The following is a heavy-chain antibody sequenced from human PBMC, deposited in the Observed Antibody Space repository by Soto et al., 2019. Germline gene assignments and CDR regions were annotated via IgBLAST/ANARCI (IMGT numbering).Heavy chain of an antibody. CDR1: GYTFTGYY. CDR2: INPNSGGT. D-gene: IGHD6-6*01. V-gene: IGHV1-2*04. CDR3: SRGGVAARPMGHGMGV. J-gene: IGHJ6*02. Sequence: QVQLVQSGAEVKKPGASVKVSCKASGYTFTGYYMHWVRQAPGQGLEWMGWINPNSGGTNYAQKFQGWVTMTRDTSNRTAHMEARRLRTDDTAVEYFSRGGVAARPMGHGMGVWGQGTTVTVPS.